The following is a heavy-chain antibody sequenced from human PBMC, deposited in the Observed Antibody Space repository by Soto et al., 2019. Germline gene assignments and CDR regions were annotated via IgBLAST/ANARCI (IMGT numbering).Heavy chain of an antibody. CDR2: IDPSDSQT. CDR1: GYSFAGYW. Sequence: PGESLKISCKGSGYSFAGYWITWVRQKPGKGLEWMGRIDPSDSQTYYSPSFRGHVTISATKSITTVFLQWSSLRASDTAVYYCASRGIVVPAASYYYYGMDVWGQGTTVTVSS. D-gene: IGHD2-2*01. V-gene: IGHV5-10-1*01. J-gene: IGHJ6*02. CDR3: ASRGIVVPAASYYYYGMDV.